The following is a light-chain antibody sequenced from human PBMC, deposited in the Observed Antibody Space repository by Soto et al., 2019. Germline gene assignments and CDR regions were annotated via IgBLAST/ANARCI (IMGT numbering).Light chain of an antibody. CDR3: QRYNNWPLT. V-gene: IGKV3-15*01. Sequence: MTQSPSSLSASVGYRVTITCEASQGIGDTLAWYQHKPGQTPRLLIYDTSTRATGVPARFSGSRSGTEVTLTINSLQSEDFELYYCQRYNNWPLTGGGGTKVDIK. CDR2: DTS. CDR1: QGIGDT. J-gene: IGKJ4*01.